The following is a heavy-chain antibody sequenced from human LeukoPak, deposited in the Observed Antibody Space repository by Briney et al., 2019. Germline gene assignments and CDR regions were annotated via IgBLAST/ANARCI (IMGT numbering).Heavy chain of an antibody. CDR1: GFDFKTYG. CDR3: ARGPDPSSAFDI. D-gene: IGHD2-15*01. V-gene: IGHV3-30*02. J-gene: IGHJ3*02. CDR2: IRYDGTNK. Sequence: GRSLRLSCAASGFDFKTYGMHWVRQAPGRGLEWVAFIRYDGTNKYYADSVKGRFTISRDNSKSTLYMQMNSLRGEDTAVYYCARGPDPSSAFDIWGQGTMVTVSS.